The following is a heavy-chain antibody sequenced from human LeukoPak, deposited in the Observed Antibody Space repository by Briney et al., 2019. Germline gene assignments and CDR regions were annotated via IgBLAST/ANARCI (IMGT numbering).Heavy chain of an antibody. V-gene: IGHV3-48*01. Sequence: GGSLRLSCAASGFTFSSYSMNWVRQAPGKGLEWVSYISSSSSTIYYADSVKGRFTISRDNAKNSLYLQMNGLRAEDTAVYYCARDQTLDYWGQGTLVTVSS. CDR1: GFTFSSYS. CDR2: ISSSSSTI. J-gene: IGHJ4*02. CDR3: ARDQTLDY.